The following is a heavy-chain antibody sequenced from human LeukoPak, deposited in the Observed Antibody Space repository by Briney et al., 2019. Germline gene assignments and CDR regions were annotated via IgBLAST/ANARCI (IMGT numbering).Heavy chain of an antibody. D-gene: IGHD3-10*01. CDR3: VKDRAANLYGSGAFEY. Sequence: GGSLRLSCAASGFTFDNHAMHWVRQAPGKGLEWVSGISWNGGSLGSADSVKGRFTISRDNAKNSLYLQMNSLRAEDTALYYCVKDRAANLYGSGAFEYWGQGTLVTVSS. V-gene: IGHV3-9*01. J-gene: IGHJ4*02. CDR1: GFTFDNHA. CDR2: ISWNGGSL.